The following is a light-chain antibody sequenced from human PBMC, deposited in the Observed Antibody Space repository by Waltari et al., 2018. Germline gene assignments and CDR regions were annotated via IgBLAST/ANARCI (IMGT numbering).Light chain of an antibody. V-gene: IGKV1-5*03. CDR2: KAS. CDR3: QQYKSPPWT. Sequence: DIQMTQSPSTLSAPVGDRVTITCRASQSIRSWLAWYQHKPGKALKLLISKASTLESGVPSRFSGSGSGTEFTLTISSLQPDDFATYHCQQYKSPPWTFGQGTKVEIK. CDR1: QSIRSW. J-gene: IGKJ1*01.